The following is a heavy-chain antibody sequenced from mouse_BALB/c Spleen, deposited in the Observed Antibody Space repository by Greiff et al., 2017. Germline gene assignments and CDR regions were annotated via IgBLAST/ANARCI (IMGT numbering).Heavy chain of an antibody. Sequence: LKQPGSELVRPGASVKLSCKASGYTFTSYWMHWVKQRPGQGLEWIGNIYPGSGSTNYDEKFKSKATLTVDTSSSTAYMQLSSLTSEDSAVYYCTREDYDPFFDYWGQGTTLTVSS. V-gene: IGHV1S22*01. D-gene: IGHD2-4*01. CDR2: IYPGSGST. J-gene: IGHJ2*01. CDR1: GYTFTSYW. CDR3: TREDYDPFFDY.